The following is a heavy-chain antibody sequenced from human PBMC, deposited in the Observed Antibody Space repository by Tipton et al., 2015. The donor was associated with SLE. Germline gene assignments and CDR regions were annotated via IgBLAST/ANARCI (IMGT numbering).Heavy chain of an antibody. CDR2: IYNTGGT. J-gene: IGHJ4*02. CDR1: DGSISISY. CDR3: ARDTSWGSFGY. V-gene: IGHV4-4*08. Sequence: TLSLTCAVSDGSISISYWSWIRQPPGKGLEWIGDIYNTGGTNYNPSLKSRVNMSVDTSKNQFSLKVNSVTAADTAVYYCARDTSWGSFGYWGPGTLVTVSS. D-gene: IGHD3-16*01.